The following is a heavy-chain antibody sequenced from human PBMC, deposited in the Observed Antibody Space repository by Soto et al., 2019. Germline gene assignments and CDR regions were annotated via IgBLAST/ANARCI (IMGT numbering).Heavy chain of an antibody. CDR1: GFTFSNIG. V-gene: IGHV3-30*18. CDR2: ISYDGRVQ. Sequence: QVQLVESGGDVVQPGRSLRLSCAASGFTFSNIGMHWVRQAPGKGLEWVAVISYDGRVQYHADSVKGRFTLSRDNSKNTLYLQMNSLGVEDRAVYYCAKERYKGEGNYFAYLGRGPPFPASS. D-gene: IGHD3-16*01. J-gene: IGHJ4*02. CDR3: AKERYKGEGNYFAY.